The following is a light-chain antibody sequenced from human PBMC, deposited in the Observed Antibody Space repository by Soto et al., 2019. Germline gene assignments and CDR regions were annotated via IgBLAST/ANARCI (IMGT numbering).Light chain of an antibody. CDR1: RNVGSK. V-gene: IGKV3-15*01. CDR3: PQAADPPCP. J-gene: IGKJ1*01. Sequence: EIGMKPSAFTVSASPGEREALSCRASRNVGSKLAWYMQKPGQSHRLLISGASTRAADFPARFSGSGSGTEFILTISILQSEDFVFYCCPQAADPPCPFAQGAKL. CDR2: GAS.